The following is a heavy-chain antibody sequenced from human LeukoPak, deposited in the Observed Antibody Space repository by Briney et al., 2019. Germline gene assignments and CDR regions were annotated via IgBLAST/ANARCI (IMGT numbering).Heavy chain of an antibody. CDR2: ISAGGDFV. V-gene: IGHV3-21*04. Sequence: GGSLRLSCAASGFPFSTHSLNWVRQAPGKGLEWVSSISAGGDFVYYGDSVKGRFTMSRDNAKNSLHLQMNSLRAEDTAVYYCTKDPNGDYVGAFDPWGQGTLVTVSS. J-gene: IGHJ5*02. CDR3: TKDPNGDYVGAFDP. CDR1: GFPFSTHS. D-gene: IGHD4-17*01.